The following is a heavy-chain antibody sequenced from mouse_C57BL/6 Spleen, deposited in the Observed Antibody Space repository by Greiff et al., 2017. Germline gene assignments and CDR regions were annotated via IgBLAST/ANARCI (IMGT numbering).Heavy chain of an antibody. CDR1: GYTFTSYW. CDR2: IHPNSGST. CDR3: ARWGDVRYFDV. J-gene: IGHJ1*03. V-gene: IGHV1-64*01. D-gene: IGHD3-3*01. Sequence: QVQLQQPGAELVKPGASVKLSCKASGYTFTSYWMHWVKQRPGQGLEWIGMIHPNSGSTNYNEKFKSKATLTVDKSSSTAYMQLSGLTSEDSAVYYCARWGDVRYFDVWGTGTTVTVSS.